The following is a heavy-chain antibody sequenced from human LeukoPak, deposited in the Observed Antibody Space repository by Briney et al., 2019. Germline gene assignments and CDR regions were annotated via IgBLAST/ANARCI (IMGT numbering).Heavy chain of an antibody. Sequence: GGSLRLSCAASGFTFSDYVMHWVRQAPGKGLEYVSAIRDNGDTTYYANSVKGRFTISRDNSKNTVYLQMGSLRAEDMAVYYCARDGGGSPDYWGQGTLVTVSS. J-gene: IGHJ4*02. D-gene: IGHD1-26*01. CDR1: GFTFSDYV. V-gene: IGHV3-64*01. CDR2: IRDNGDTT. CDR3: ARDGGGSPDY.